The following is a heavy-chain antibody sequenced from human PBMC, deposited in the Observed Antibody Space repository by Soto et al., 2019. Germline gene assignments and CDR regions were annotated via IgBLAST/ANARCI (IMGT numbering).Heavy chain of an antibody. J-gene: IGHJ6*02. Sequence: QVQLVQSGAEVKKPGSSVKVSCKASGGTFSSYAISWVRQAPGQGLEWMGGIIPIFGTANYAQKFQGRVTITADESTGTAYMELSSLRSEDTAVYYCARRGSGAAGYYYYYGMDVWGQGTTVTVSS. CDR1: GGTFSSYA. D-gene: IGHD6-13*01. CDR3: ARRGSGAAGYYYYYGMDV. CDR2: IIPIFGTA. V-gene: IGHV1-69*01.